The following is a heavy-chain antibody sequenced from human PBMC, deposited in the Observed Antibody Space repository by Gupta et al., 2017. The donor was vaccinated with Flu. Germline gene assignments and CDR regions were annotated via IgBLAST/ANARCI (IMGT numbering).Heavy chain of an antibody. Sequence: QVQLVESGGGLVKPGGSLRLSCAASGFPFRDYYLIWIRPAPGKGLEWVSYISSSSSYTNYADSVKGRFTISRDNAKNLLYLQMNSLRAEDTAVYYCARGDSGSRYYYYGMDVWGQGTTVTVSS. J-gene: IGHJ6*02. D-gene: IGHD1-26*01. CDR1: GFPFRDYY. CDR2: ISSSSSYT. V-gene: IGHV3-11*05. CDR3: ARGDSGSRYYYYGMDV.